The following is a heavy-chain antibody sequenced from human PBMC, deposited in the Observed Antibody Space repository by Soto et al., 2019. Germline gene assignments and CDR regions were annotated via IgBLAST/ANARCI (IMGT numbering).Heavy chain of an antibody. V-gene: IGHV4-34*01. Sequence: QVQLQQWGAGLLKPSETLSLTCAVYGGSFSGYYWTWIRQSPGKGLEWIGQISYSGSTNYNPSLKSRVFISIGTSNNQFLLELTSVTAADTAVYYCARASAQYDSGPYEGGYFYFDSWGQGTPVTVSS. D-gene: IGHD3-10*01. CDR2: ISYSGST. CDR3: ARASAQYDSGPYEGGYFYFDS. J-gene: IGHJ4*02. CDR1: GGSFSGYY.